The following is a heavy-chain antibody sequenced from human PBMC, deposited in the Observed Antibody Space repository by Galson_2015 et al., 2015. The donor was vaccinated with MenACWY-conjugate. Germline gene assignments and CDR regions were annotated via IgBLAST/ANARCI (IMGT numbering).Heavy chain of an antibody. V-gene: IGHV3-23*01. CDR3: AKESSDSSGWYRTRNYFDY. Sequence: SLRLSCAASGFTFSSYAMSWVRQAPGKGLEWVSAISGSGGSTYYADSVKGRFTISRDNSKNTLYLQMNSLRAEDTAVYYCAKESSDSSGWYRTRNYFDYWGQGTLVTVSS. CDR2: ISGSGGST. D-gene: IGHD6-19*01. CDR1: GFTFSSYA. J-gene: IGHJ4*02.